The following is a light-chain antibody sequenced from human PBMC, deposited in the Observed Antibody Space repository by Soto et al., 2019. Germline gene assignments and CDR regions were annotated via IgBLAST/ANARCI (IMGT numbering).Light chain of an antibody. J-gene: IGKJ5*01. CDR3: MQSTQLHPT. Sequence: DVVMTQTPLSLSVAPGQPASISCKSIQSLLHITGETFLFLYLQNPGQSPQLLIYEVSTRVSGVPDRFSGSGSGTDFTLEISRVETDDVGIYYCMQSTQLHPTFGQGTRLEIK. V-gene: IGKV2D-29*02. CDR1: QSLLHITGETF. CDR2: EVS.